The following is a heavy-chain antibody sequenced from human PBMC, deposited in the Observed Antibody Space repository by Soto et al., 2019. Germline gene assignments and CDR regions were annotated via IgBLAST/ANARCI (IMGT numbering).Heavy chain of an antibody. Sequence: QVQLVQSGAEVKKPGASVKVSCKASGYTFTSYGISWVRQAPGQGLEWMGWFSAYNGNTNYAQKLQGRVTMTTDTPTSKAYMELRSLRSDDTAVYYCARTGLDGYIVTESANFDYWGQGTLVTVSS. J-gene: IGHJ4*02. CDR1: GYTFTSYG. CDR2: FSAYNGNT. V-gene: IGHV1-18*01. D-gene: IGHD5-12*01. CDR3: ARTGLDGYIVTESANFDY.